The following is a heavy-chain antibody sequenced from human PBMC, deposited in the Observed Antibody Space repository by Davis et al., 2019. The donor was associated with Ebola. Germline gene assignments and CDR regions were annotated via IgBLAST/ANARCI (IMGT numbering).Heavy chain of an antibody. V-gene: IGHV3-30*18. CDR3: AKDDYGDGSPFDY. Sequence: PGGSLRLSCAASGFTFSSYGMHWVRQAPGKGLEWVAVISYDGSNKYYADSVKGRFTISRDNSKNTLYLQMNSLRAEDTAVYYCAKDDYGDGSPFDYWGQGTLVTVSS. CDR2: ISYDGSNK. CDR1: GFTFSSYG. J-gene: IGHJ4*02. D-gene: IGHD4-17*01.